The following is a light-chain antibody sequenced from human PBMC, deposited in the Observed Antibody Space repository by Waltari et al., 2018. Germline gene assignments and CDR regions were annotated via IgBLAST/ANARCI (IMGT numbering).Light chain of an antibody. CDR2: VDN. CDR1: NIGRKA. Sequence: SYVLTQPHSVSVAPGETATIPRGGNNIGRKAVHRYQPKAGQAPVLVIYVDNDRPSGIPERFSGSNSGNTATLAISGVEAGDEADYYCQVWDGITDEWVFGGGTKLTVL. J-gene: IGLJ3*02. V-gene: IGLV3-21*02. CDR3: QVWDGITDEWV.